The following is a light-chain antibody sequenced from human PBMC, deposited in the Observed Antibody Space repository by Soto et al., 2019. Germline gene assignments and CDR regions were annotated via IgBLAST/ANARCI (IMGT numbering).Light chain of an antibody. V-gene: IGKV3-20*01. CDR2: GAS. Sequence: EIVLTQSPGTLSLSPRERATLSCRASQSVDSTYLAWYQQKPGQAPRLLIYGASSRATGIPDRFSGSGSGTDFTLTVSRLDPEDFAVYYCQHYGSSMYTFGQGTKLEIK. CDR3: QHYGSSMYT. J-gene: IGKJ2*01. CDR1: QSVDSTY.